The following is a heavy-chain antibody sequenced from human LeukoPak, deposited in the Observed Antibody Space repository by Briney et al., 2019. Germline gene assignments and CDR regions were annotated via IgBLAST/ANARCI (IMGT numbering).Heavy chain of an antibody. V-gene: IGHV3-21*01. Sequence: GGSLRLSCAASGFTFSSYSMNWIRQAPGKGLEWVSSISSSTSYIYYADSVKGRFTISKDNAKNSLYLQMNSLRAEDTAVYYCAKDRLSSRDGYNFNYWGQGTLVTVSS. CDR2: ISSSTSYI. D-gene: IGHD5-24*01. CDR1: GFTFSSYS. CDR3: AKDRLSSRDGYNFNY. J-gene: IGHJ4*02.